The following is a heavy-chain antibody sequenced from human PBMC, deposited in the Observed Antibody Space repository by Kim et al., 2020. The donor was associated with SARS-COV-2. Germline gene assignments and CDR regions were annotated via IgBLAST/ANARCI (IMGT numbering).Heavy chain of an antibody. V-gene: IGHV3-66*01. CDR2: T. CDR3: ARIRDGDYVDY. D-gene: IGHD3-10*01. J-gene: IGHJ4*02. Sequence: TYYADSVKGRFTISRDNSKNTLYLQMNSLRAEDTAVYYCARIRDGDYVDYWGQGTLVTVSS.